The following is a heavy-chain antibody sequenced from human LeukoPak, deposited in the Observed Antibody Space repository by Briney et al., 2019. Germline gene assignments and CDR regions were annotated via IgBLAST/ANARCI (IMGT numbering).Heavy chain of an antibody. CDR2: ISGSGGST. CDR1: RFTFSIYA. Sequence: GGSLRLSCAAPRFTFSIYAMSWLRQAPGKGLEWVSAISGSGGSTYYADSVKGRFTISRDNSKNTLYLQMNSLRAEDTAVYYCAKEYRDFDWGPFDYWGQGTLVTVSS. J-gene: IGHJ4*02. CDR3: AKEYRDFDWGPFDY. V-gene: IGHV3-23*01. D-gene: IGHD3-9*01.